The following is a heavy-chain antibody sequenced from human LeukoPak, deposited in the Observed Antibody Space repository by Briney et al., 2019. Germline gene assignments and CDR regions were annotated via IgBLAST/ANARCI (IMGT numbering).Heavy chain of an antibody. V-gene: IGHV3-30-3*01. Sequence: GGSLRLSCAASEFTFSSYAMHWVRQAPGKGLEWVAVISYDGSNKYYADSVKGRFTISRDNSKNTLYLQMNSLRAEDTAVYYCASRFDWGQGTLVTVSS. J-gene: IGHJ4*02. CDR1: EFTFSSYA. CDR2: ISYDGSNK. CDR3: ASRFD.